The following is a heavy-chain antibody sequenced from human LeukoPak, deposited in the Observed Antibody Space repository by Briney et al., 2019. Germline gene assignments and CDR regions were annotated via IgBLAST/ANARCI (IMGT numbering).Heavy chain of an antibody. CDR2: IKQDGSEK. D-gene: IGHD3-10*01. J-gene: IGHJ3*02. Sequence: GGSLRLSCAASGFTFSSYWMSWVRQAPGKGLEWVANIKQDGSEKYYVDSVKGRFTISRDNAKNSLYLQMNSLRAEDTAVYYCARDIFWGFGDNAFDIWGQGTMVTVSS. CDR1: GFTFSSYW. CDR3: ARDIFWGFGDNAFDI. V-gene: IGHV3-7*01.